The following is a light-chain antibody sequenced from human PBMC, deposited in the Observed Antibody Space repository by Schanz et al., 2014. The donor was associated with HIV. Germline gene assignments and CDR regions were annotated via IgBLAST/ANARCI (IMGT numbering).Light chain of an antibody. CDR2: RNN. CDR1: SSNIGTNY. J-gene: IGLJ1*01. V-gene: IGLV1-47*01. CDR3: ATWDDGLGDYV. Sequence: QSVLTQPPSASGTPGQSVTISCSGSSSNIGTNYVYWYQQLPGTAPKLLMYRNNQRPSGVPDRISGSKSGTSASLAISGLRSEDEADYYCATWDDGLGDYVFGTGTKLTVL.